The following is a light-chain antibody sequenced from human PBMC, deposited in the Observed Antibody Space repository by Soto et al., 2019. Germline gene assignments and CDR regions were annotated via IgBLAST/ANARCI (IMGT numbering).Light chain of an antibody. CDR1: QSISSY. CDR2: AAS. CDR3: QQYSTYPRT. Sequence: DIQMTQSPSSLSASVGDRVTITCRASQSISSYLNWYQQKPGKAPKLLIYAASSLQSGVPSRFSGSGSGTDFTLTISSLQPEDFATYYCQQYSTYPRTFGQGTKVDIK. J-gene: IGKJ1*01. V-gene: IGKV1-39*01.